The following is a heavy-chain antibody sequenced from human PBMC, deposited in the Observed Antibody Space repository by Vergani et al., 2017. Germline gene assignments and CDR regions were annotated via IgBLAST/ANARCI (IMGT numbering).Heavy chain of an antibody. D-gene: IGHD2-21*02. CDR3: AKDQNVVVTAIQAAFDY. J-gene: IGHJ4*02. Sequence: QVQLVESGGGVVQPGRSLRLSCAASGFTFSSYGMHWVRQAPGKGLEWVAVIWYDGSNKYYADSVKGRFTISRDNSKNTLYLQMNSLRAEDTAVYYCAKDQNVVVTAIQAAFDYWGQGTLVTVSS. CDR2: IWYDGSNK. CDR1: GFTFSSYG. V-gene: IGHV3-33*06.